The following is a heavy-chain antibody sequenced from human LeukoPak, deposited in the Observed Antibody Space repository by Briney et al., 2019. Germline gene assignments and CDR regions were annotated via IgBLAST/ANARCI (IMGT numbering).Heavy chain of an antibody. V-gene: IGHV4-38-2*01. CDR1: GYSVSSGYY. CDR3: ARVTTIFGVVWLDAFDI. J-gene: IGHJ3*02. CDR2: IYHSGST. Sequence: SETLSLTCAVSGYSVSSGYYWGWIRQPPGKGLEWIGIIYHSGSTYYNPSLKSRVTISVDTSKNQFSLKLSSVTAADTAVYYCARVTTIFGVVWLDAFDIWGQGTMVTVSS. D-gene: IGHD3-3*01.